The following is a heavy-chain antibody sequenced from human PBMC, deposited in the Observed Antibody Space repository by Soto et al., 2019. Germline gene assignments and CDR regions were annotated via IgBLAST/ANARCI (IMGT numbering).Heavy chain of an antibody. V-gene: IGHV4-59*01. Sequence: QVQLQESGPGLVKPSETLSLTCTVSGGSISSYYWSWIRQPPGKGLEWIGYIYYSGSTNYNPSLKSRVTISVDTSKNQFSLKLSSVTAADTAVYYCARNSGYLDYWGQGTLVTVSS. CDR2: IYYSGST. J-gene: IGHJ4*02. CDR1: GGSISSYY. CDR3: ARNSGYLDY. D-gene: IGHD1-26*01.